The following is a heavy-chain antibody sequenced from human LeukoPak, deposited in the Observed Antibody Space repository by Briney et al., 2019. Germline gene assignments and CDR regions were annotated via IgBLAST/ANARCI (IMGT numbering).Heavy chain of an antibody. CDR1: GYTFAGYY. D-gene: IGHD5-18*01. J-gene: IGHJ6*02. CDR2: INPNSGGT. CDR3: AASVDTAFGMDV. V-gene: IGHV1-2*04. Sequence: ASVKDSCKASGYTFAGYYMHWVRQAPGQGLEWMGWINPNSGGTNYAQKFQGWVTMTRDTSISTAYMELSRLRSDDTAVYYCAASVDTAFGMDVWGQGTTVTVSS.